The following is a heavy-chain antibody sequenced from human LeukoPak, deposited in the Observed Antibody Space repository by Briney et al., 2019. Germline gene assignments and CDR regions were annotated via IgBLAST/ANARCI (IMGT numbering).Heavy chain of an antibody. CDR1: VYTLTGYY. V-gene: IGHV1-2*02. D-gene: IGHD4-17*01. CDR3: ARVFSYGDYGMGGYYFDY. J-gene: IGHJ4*02. Sequence: ASVTVSCKASVYTLTGYYMHWVRQAPGQGLEWMGWMNPNSGGTKYAQKFHGRVTMTRDTSISTAYMELGRLRSDDTAMYYCARVFSYGDYGMGGYYFDYWGQGTLVTVSS. CDR2: MNPNSGGT.